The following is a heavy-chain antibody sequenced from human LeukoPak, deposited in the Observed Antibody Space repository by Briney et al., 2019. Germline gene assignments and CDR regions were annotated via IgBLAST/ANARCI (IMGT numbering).Heavy chain of an antibody. J-gene: IGHJ6*04. CDR1: GASFNDYY. Sequence: SETLSLTCAVYGASFNDYYWSWIRQPPGKGLEWIGEMKHSGSTNYNPSLKSRITISEEKSKNQCSLKLNSVTAADTAVYYRARGVVVPAAMRGYYYYYGMDVWGKGTTVTVSS. D-gene: IGHD2-2*01. V-gene: IGHV4-34*01. CDR3: ARGVVVPAAMRGYYYYYGMDV. CDR2: MKHSGST.